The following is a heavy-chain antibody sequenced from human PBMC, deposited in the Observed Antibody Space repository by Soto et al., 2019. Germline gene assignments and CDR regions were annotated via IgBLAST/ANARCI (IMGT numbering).Heavy chain of an antibody. Sequence: PSETLSLTCTVSGGSISSSYWSWIRQPPGKGLEWIGYVYNSGGTNYNPSLKSRVTISVDTSKNQFSLKLSSVTAAGTAMYFCAGASSSSWAEFDCWGQGTLVTVSS. CDR1: GGSISSSY. V-gene: IGHV4-59*01. CDR3: AGASSSSWAEFDC. J-gene: IGHJ4*02. CDR2: VYNSGGT. D-gene: IGHD6-13*01.